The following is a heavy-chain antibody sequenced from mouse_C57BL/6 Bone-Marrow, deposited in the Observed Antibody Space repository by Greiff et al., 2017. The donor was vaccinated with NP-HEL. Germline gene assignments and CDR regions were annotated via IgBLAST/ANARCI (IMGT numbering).Heavy chain of an antibody. CDR1: GFTFSDAW. V-gene: IGHV6-6*01. D-gene: IGHD2-1*01. Sequence: EVQLVESGGGLVQPGGSMKLSCAASGFTFSDAWMDWVRQSPEKGLEWVAEIRNKANNHATYYAESVKGRFTISRDDSKSSVYLQMNSVRAEDTGIYYCTRTVYYGNYGWYFDVWGTGTTVTVSS. J-gene: IGHJ1*03. CDR2: IRNKANNHAT. CDR3: TRTVYYGNYGWYFDV.